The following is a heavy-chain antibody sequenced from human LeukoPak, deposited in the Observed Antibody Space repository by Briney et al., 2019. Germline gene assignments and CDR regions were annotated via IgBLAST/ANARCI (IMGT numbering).Heavy chain of an antibody. CDR3: ARGLEAFGAPSDY. CDR1: GGSFSGYY. CDR2: INHSGST. Sequence: SETLSLTCAAYGGSFSGYYWSWIRQPPGKALEWIGEINHSGSTNYNPSLKSRVTISVDTSKNQFSLKLSSVTAADTAVYYCARGLEAFGAPSDYWGQGTLVTVSS. D-gene: IGHD3-10*01. J-gene: IGHJ4*02. V-gene: IGHV4-34*01.